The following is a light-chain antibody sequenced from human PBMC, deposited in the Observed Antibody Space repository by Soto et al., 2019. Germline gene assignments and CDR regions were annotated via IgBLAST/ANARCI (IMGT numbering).Light chain of an antibody. CDR3: QQSYSAQYT. J-gene: IGKJ2*01. CDR1: QSVGSF. V-gene: IGKV1-39*01. Sequence: DIQLTQSPSFLSASVGDRVSFTCRAGQSVGSFLNWYQQKPGEAPRLLIYATSNLQTGVPSRFSGSGSGTEFTLTISTLQPEDFATYFCQQSYSAQYTFGQGTMLEIK. CDR2: ATS.